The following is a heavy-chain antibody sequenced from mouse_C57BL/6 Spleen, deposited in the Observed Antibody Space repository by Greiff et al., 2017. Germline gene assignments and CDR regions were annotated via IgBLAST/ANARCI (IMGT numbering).Heavy chain of an antibody. J-gene: IGHJ4*01. D-gene: IGHD2-5*01. CDR3: ARRKDYSNYDAMDY. CDR1: GYTFTSYW. Sequence: VQLQQPGAELVKPGASVKLSCKASGYTFTSYWMHWVKQRPGQGLEWIGMIHPNSGSTNYNEKFKSKATLTVDKSSSTAYMQLSSLTSEDSAVYYCARRKDYSNYDAMDYWGQGTSVTVSS. CDR2: IHPNSGST. V-gene: IGHV1-64*01.